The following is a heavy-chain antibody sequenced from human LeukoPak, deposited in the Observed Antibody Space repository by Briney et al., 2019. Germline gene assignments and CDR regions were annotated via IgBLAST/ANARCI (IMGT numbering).Heavy chain of an antibody. CDR2: INANSGGT. V-gene: IGHV1-18*04. J-gene: IGHJ4*02. CDR1: GYTFTGYN. D-gene: IGHD3-22*01. CDR3: ARVGDYYDSSGYYYSLGFDY. Sequence: ASVKVSCKASGYTFTGYNFHWVRQAPGQGLEWMGRINANSGGTNYAQKLQGRVTMTTDTSTSTAYMELRSLRSDDTAVYYCARVGDYYDSSGYYYSLGFDYWGQGTLVTVSS.